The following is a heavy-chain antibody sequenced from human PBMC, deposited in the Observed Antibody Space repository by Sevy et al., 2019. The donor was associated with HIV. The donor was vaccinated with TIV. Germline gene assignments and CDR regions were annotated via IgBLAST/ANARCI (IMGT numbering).Heavy chain of an antibody. V-gene: IGHV3-30-3*01. D-gene: IGHD2-8*01. CDR3: ARDSNSGYYYYYAMDV. CDR2: ISYDGINK. Sequence: GGSLRLSCAASGFIFSNHAMHWVRQAPGKGLEWVAVISYDGINKYYADSVKGRFTISRDNSKNTLYVQMNSLRAEDTAVYYCARDSNSGYYYYYAMDVWGQGTTVTVSS. J-gene: IGHJ6*02. CDR1: GFIFSNHA.